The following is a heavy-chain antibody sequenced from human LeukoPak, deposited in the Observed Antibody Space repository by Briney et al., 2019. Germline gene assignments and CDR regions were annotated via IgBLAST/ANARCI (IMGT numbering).Heavy chain of an antibody. CDR2: IYYSGST. J-gene: IGHJ4*02. V-gene: IGHV4-39*01. Sequence: PSETLSLTCSVSGGSISSNNYYWGWIRQPPGKGLEWIGSIYYSGSTYYNPSLKSRVTISIDTSKNQFSLKLTSVTAADTAVYYCARSDYDDGFYRPYFDYWGQGTLVTVSS. CDR1: GGSISSNNYY. CDR3: ARSDYDDGFYRPYFDY. D-gene: IGHD3-16*01.